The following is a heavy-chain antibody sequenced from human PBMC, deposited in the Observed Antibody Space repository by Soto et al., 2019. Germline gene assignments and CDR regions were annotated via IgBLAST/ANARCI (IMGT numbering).Heavy chain of an antibody. CDR1: GFTFSSYA. D-gene: IGHD6-13*01. Sequence: GGSLRLSCAASGFTFSSYAMSWVRQAPGKGLEWVSAISGSGGSTYYADSVKGRYTISRDNSKNTLNLQMNSLRAEDTAVYYCAKDKFQQGYYYYGMDVWGQGTTVTVSS. V-gene: IGHV3-23*01. J-gene: IGHJ6*02. CDR2: ISGSGGST. CDR3: AKDKFQQGYYYYGMDV.